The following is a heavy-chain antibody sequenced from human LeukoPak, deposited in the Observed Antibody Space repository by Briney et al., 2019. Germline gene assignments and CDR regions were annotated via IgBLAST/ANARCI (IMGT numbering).Heavy chain of an antibody. CDR2: IYYTGRT. J-gene: IGHJ3*01. CDR3: ARDIQLST. D-gene: IGHD5-24*01. Sequence: PSETLSLTCTVSGGSISTYSWSWTRQPPGKGLEWIGYIYYTGRTSYNPSLKSRVTISVDTSKNQFSLKLSSVTAADTAMYYCARDIQLSTWGLGTMVTVSS. CDR1: GGSISTYS. V-gene: IGHV4-59*01.